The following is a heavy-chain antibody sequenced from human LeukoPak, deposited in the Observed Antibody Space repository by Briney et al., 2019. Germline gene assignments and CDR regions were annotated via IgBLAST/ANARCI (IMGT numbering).Heavy chain of an antibody. CDR2: ISYDGSNK. Sequence: GGSLRLSCAASGFTFSSYGMHWVRQAPGKGPEWVAVISYDGSNKYYADSVKGRFTISRDNSKNTLYLQMNSLRAEGTAVYYCAKDRRVALDYWGQGTLVTVSS. V-gene: IGHV3-30*18. CDR3: AKDRRVALDY. CDR1: GFTFSSYG. J-gene: IGHJ4*02.